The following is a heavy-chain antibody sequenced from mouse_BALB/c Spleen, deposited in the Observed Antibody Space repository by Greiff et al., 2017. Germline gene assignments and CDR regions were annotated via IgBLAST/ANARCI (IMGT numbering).Heavy chain of an antibody. D-gene: IGHD2-3*01. Sequence: EVQLQQSGPELVKPGASMKISCTASGYSFTGYTMNWVKQSHGKNLEWIGLINPYNGGTSYNQKFKGKATLTVDKSSSTAYMELLSLTSEDSAVYYCASCPYDGYYDYAMDYWGQGTSVTVSS. J-gene: IGHJ4*01. CDR1: GYSFTGYT. CDR3: ASCPYDGYYDYAMDY. V-gene: IGHV1-18*01. CDR2: INPYNGGT.